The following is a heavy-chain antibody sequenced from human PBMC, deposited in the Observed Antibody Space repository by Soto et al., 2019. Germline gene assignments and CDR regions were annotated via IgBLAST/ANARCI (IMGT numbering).Heavy chain of an antibody. V-gene: IGHV1-3*01. CDR3: ARRLLTVATPLADAFDI. CDR2: INAGNGNT. D-gene: IGHD4-17*01. J-gene: IGHJ3*02. Sequence: ASVKVSCKASGYTFTSYAMHWVRQAPGQRLEWMGWINAGNGNTKYSQKFQGRVTITRDTSASTAYMELSSLRSEDTAVYYCARRLLTVATPLADAFDIWGQGTMVTVSS. CDR1: GYTFTSYA.